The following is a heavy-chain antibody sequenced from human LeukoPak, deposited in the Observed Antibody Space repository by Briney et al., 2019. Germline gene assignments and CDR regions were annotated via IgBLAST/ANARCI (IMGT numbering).Heavy chain of an antibody. Sequence: SETLSLTCTVSGGSISSGSYYWSWIRQPAGKGLEWIGRIYTSGSTNYNPSLKSRVTISVDTSKNQFSLKLSSVTAADTAVYYCAYGVVTNDDAFDIWGQGTMVTVSS. J-gene: IGHJ3*02. CDR1: GGSISSGSYY. CDR3: AYGVVTNDDAFDI. V-gene: IGHV4-61*02. CDR2: IYTSGST. D-gene: IGHD3-3*01.